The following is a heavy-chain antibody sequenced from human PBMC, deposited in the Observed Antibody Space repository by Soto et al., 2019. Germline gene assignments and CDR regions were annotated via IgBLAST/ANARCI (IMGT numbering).Heavy chain of an antibody. J-gene: IGHJ4*02. D-gene: IGHD2-8*02. V-gene: IGHV4-59*01. CDR2: IYYSGIT. Sequence: QVQLQESGPGLVKPSETLSLTCTVSGGSISSYDWSWIRQPPGKGLEWIGYIYYSGITDYNPSLKSRVTISVDTSKSQFSLKLSSVTAADTALYYCARGGGVYYFDYWGQGTLVTVSS. CDR3: ARGGGVYYFDY. CDR1: GGSISSYD.